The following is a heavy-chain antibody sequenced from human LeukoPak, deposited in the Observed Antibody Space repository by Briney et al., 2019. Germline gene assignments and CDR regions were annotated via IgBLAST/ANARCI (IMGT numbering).Heavy chain of an antibody. J-gene: IGHJ4*02. D-gene: IGHD6-19*01. CDR3: ARVGYSSGWYYFDY. Sequence: GGSLRLSCAGSRFTFSTYGMHWVRQAPGKGLEWVAFIRYDGSNKYYADSVKGRFTISRDNSKNTLYLQINSLRAEDMAVYYCARVGYSSGWYYFDYWGQGTLVTVSS. CDR1: RFTFSTYG. V-gene: IGHV3-30*02. CDR2: IRYDGSNK.